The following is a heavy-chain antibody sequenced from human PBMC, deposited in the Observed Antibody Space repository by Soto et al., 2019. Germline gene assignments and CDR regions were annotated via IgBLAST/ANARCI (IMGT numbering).Heavy chain of an antibody. CDR1: GYTFSLSE. CDR2: IKPGNGET. Sequence: VQLVPSGTAVQKPGASVNISCKASGYTFSLSEILWVRPAPGQSLEWMGHIKPGNGETTLSQKFQGRVTITRDTSASTVYMEVSSLTSEDTAVYYCARYHYDFWSGYYFDSWGQGTLLTVSS. J-gene: IGHJ4*02. D-gene: IGHD3-3*01. CDR3: ARYHYDFWSGYYFDS. V-gene: IGHV1-3*01.